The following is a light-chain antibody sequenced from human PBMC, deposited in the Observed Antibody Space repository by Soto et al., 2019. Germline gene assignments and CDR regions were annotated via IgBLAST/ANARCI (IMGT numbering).Light chain of an antibody. CDR1: SSDVGTYNL. J-gene: IGLJ3*02. CDR2: EAT. Sequence: QSVLAQPASVSGSPGQSITISCTGISSDVGTYNLVSWYQQYPGKGPKLIIYEATKRPSGVSHRFSASKSGDTASLTISGIQAEDEADYYCCSYAGSLSWVFGGGTKVTVL. CDR3: CSYAGSLSWV. V-gene: IGLV2-23*01.